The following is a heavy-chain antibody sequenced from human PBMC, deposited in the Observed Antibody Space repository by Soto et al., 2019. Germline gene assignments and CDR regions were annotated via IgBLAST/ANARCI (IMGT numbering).Heavy chain of an antibody. CDR1: GFTFSSYA. D-gene: IGHD3-9*01. V-gene: IGHV3-23*01. CDR2: ISRSGGST. J-gene: IGHJ4*02. CDR3: AKDFRHYDILTGYPTFDY. Sequence: EVQLLESGGGLVQPGGSLRLSCAASGFTFSSYAMSWVRQAPGKGLEWVSAISRSGGSTYYADSVKGRFTISRDNSTNTLYLQKTSLRAQDTAVYPCAKDFRHYDILTGYPTFDYWCQGALVTVSS.